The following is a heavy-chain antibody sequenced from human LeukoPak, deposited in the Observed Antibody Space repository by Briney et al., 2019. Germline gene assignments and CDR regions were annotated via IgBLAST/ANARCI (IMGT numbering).Heavy chain of an antibody. CDR1: GGSFSTNY. CDR3: VRLGRNFGYYFFDS. CDR2: INHSGIT. V-gene: IGHV4-34*01. D-gene: IGHD3-22*01. Sequence: SETLSLTCGVSGGSFSTNYWSWIRQSSEKGLEWIGEINHSGITNYSPSLKSRLSISIDTSKNQFSLKLSSVTAADTAVYYRVRLGRNFGYYFFDSWAQGTLVTVSS. J-gene: IGHJ4*02.